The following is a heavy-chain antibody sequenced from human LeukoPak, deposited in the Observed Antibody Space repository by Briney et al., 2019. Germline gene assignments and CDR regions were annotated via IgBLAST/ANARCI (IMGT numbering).Heavy chain of an antibody. Sequence: SETLSLTCTVSGGSICSYYWSWIRQPPGKELEWIGYIYYSGSTNYNPSLKSRVTISLDTSKNQFSLRLSSVTAADTAVYYCATSGWYQTGVYWGQGTLLTVSS. CDR2: IYYSGST. D-gene: IGHD6-13*01. J-gene: IGHJ4*02. V-gene: IGHV4-59*12. CDR1: GGSICSYY. CDR3: ATSGWYQTGVY.